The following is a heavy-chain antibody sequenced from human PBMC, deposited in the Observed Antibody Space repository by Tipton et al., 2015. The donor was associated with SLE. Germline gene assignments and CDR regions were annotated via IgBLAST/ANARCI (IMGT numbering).Heavy chain of an antibody. CDR2: IKQDGSEK. CDR1: GFTFSSYW. CDR3: ARVVYYYDSSGYYFDY. D-gene: IGHD3-22*01. Sequence: SLRLSCAASGFTFSSYWMSWVRQAPGKGLEWVANIKQDGSEKYYVDSVKGRFTISRDNAKNSLYLQMNSLRAEDTAVYYCARVVYYYDSSGYYFDYWGQGTLVTVSS. V-gene: IGHV3-7*03. J-gene: IGHJ4*02.